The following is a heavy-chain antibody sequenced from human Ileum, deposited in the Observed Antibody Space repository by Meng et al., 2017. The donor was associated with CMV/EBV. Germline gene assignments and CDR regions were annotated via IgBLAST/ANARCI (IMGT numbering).Heavy chain of an antibody. CDR3: ARDLSKIKSNWFDP. V-gene: IGHV3-11*01. CDR2: ISPTGDTI. Sequence: SGFIFRDYDMSWLRQAPGKGLEWLSYISPTGDTIFYTDSVKGRFTISRDNARNSLYLHMNSLTPEDTAVYYCARDLSKIKSNWFDPWGQGTLVTVSS. J-gene: IGHJ5*02. CDR1: GFIFRDYD.